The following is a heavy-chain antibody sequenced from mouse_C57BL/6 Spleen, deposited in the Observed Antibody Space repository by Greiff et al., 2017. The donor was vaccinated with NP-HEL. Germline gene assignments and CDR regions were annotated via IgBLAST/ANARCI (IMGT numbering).Heavy chain of an antibody. J-gene: IGHJ3*01. V-gene: IGHV1-53*01. CDR3: ARGFYYDYVLAY. CDR2: INPSNGGT. Sequence: QVHVKQSGTELVKPGASVKLSCKASGYTFTSYWMHWVKQRPGQGLEWIGNINPSNGGTNYNEKFKSKATLTVDKSSSTAYMQLSSLTSEDSAVYYCARGFYYDYVLAYWGQGTLVTVSA. D-gene: IGHD2-4*01. CDR1: GYTFTSYW.